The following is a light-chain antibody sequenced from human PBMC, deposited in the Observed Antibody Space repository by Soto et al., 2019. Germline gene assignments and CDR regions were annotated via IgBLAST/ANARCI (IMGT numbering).Light chain of an antibody. J-gene: IGKJ1*01. Sequence: DIQMTQSPSTLSASVGDRVTITCRASQSISSWLAWYQQKPGKAPKLLIYDASSLKSGVPSRFSGSGSETEFTLTITSLQPDDTATYFCQQYSTYLWTFGQGTKVDI. CDR3: QQYSTYLWT. CDR2: DAS. CDR1: QSISSW. V-gene: IGKV1-5*01.